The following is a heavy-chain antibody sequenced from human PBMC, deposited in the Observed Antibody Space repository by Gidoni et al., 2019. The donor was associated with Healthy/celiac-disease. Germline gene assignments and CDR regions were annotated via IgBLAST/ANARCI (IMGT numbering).Heavy chain of an antibody. V-gene: IGHV3-7*01. Sequence: EVQLVESGGGLVQPGGSRRLSCAASGFTFSSYWMSWVRQAPGKGLEWVANIKQDGSEKYYVDSVKGRFTISRDNAKNSLYLQMNSLRAEDTAVYYCARDNGFLELDNWGQGTLVTVSS. CDR1: GFTFSSYW. D-gene: IGHD3-3*01. CDR2: IKQDGSEK. CDR3: ARDNGFLELDN. J-gene: IGHJ4*02.